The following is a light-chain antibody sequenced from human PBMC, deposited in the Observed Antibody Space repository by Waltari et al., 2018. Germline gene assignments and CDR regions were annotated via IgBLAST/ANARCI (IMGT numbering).Light chain of an antibody. CDR3: SSYAGSSTV. V-gene: IGLV2-8*01. J-gene: IGLJ2*01. CDR2: AVS. Sequence: QSALTQPPSASGSPGQSVTISCTGSSRDVGGYNFVSWYQQPPGKAPKLLIYAVSKRPSGGPDRFSGSKSDNTASRTVSGLQAEDEADYYCSSYAGSSTVFGGGTKLTVL. CDR1: SRDVGGYNF.